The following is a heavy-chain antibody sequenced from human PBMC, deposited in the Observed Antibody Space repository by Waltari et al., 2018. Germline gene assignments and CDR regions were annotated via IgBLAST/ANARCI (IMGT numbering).Heavy chain of an antibody. J-gene: IGHJ3*02. CDR1: GGTLSSYA. CDR3: ARGGVENMAFDI. Sequence: QVQLVQSGAEVKKPGSSVKVSCKASGGTLSSYAIRWVRQAPGQGLEWMGGIIPIFGTANYAQKFQGRVTITTDESTSTAYMELSSLRSEDTAVYYCARGGVENMAFDIWGQGTMVTVSS. V-gene: IGHV1-69*05. D-gene: IGHD3-3*01. CDR2: IIPIFGTA.